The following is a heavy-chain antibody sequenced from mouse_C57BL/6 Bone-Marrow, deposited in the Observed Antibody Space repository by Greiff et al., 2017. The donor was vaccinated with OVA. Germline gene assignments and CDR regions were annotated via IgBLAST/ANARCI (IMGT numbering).Heavy chain of an antibody. CDR2: ISDGGSYT. J-gene: IGHJ2*01. V-gene: IGHV5-4*01. CDR3: ARDRY. Sequence: DVKLVESGGGLVKPGGSLKLSCAASGFTFSSYAMSWVRQTPEQRLEWVATISDGGSYTSYPDNVKGRFTISRDNAKNNLYLQMSHLKSEDTAMYYCARDRYWGQGTTLTVSS. CDR1: GFTFSSYA.